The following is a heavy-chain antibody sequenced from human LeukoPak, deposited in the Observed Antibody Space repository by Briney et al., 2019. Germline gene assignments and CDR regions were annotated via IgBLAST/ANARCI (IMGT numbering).Heavy chain of an antibody. CDR2: IDQDGRQK. CDR1: GFTFSASW. CDR3: ARDRLT. J-gene: IGHJ4*02. D-gene: IGHD4/OR15-4a*01. V-gene: IGHV3-7*01. Sequence: GGALRLSCAASGFTFSASWMNWVRQAPLTGLEWVASIDQDGRQKFYVDSVKGRFTISRDNAKNSLYLHLSSLRAEDTAVYYCARDRLTWGQGTLVTVSS.